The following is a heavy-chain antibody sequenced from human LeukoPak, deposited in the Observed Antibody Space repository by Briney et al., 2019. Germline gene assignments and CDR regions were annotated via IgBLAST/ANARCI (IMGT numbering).Heavy chain of an antibody. Sequence: SETLSLTCAVSGGSISSSHWWSWVRQPPGKGLEWIGEIHHSGTTNYNPSLKSRVTISVDTSKNQFSLKLSSVTAADTAVYYCASVTGYYTGDAFDIWGQGTMVTVSS. J-gene: IGHJ3*02. D-gene: IGHD3/OR15-3a*01. CDR2: IHHSGTT. CDR3: ASVTGYYTGDAFDI. CDR1: GGSISSSHW. V-gene: IGHV4-4*02.